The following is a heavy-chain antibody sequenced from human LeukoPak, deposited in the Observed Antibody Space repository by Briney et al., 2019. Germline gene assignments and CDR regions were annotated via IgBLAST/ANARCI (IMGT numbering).Heavy chain of an antibody. J-gene: IGHJ4*02. V-gene: IGHV4-59*01. Sequence: PSETLSLTCTVSGGSISSYYWSWIRQPPGKGLEWIGYIYYSGSTNYNPSLKSRVTISVDTSKNQFSLKLSSVTAADTAVYYCARTGEFEEVDYWGQGTLVTVSS. D-gene: IGHD3-10*01. CDR2: IYYSGST. CDR3: ARTGEFEEVDY. CDR1: GGSISSYY.